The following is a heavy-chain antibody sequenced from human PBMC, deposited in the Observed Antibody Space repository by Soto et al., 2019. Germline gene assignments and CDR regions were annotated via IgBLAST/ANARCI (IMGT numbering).Heavy chain of an antibody. D-gene: IGHD1-26*01. CDR1: GGTFSSYA. Sequence: SVKVSCKASGGTFSSYAISWVRQAPGQGLEWMGGIIPIFGTANYAQKFQGRVTITADKSTSTAYVELSSLRSEDTAVYYCARDRIVGAKAYDYWGQGTLVTVS. CDR2: IIPIFGTA. CDR3: ARDRIVGAKAYDY. V-gene: IGHV1-69*06. J-gene: IGHJ4*02.